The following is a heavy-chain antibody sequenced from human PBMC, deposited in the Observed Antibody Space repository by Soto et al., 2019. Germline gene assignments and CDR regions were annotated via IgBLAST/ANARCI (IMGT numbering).Heavy chain of an antibody. V-gene: IGHV4-30-4*01. CDR1: GGSISSGDYS. Sequence: QVKLQESGPGLVKPSQTLSLTCTVSGGSISSGDYSWRWIRQPPGKGLEWIGYIYYSGSTYYKPSLKRRVTISVHTSENQLSQKLRSVTAADTAVNYCVRVGHINWFDPWGQRNLVIVSS. D-gene: IGHD2-21*01. J-gene: IGHJ5*02. CDR3: VRVGHINWFDP. CDR2: IYYSGST.